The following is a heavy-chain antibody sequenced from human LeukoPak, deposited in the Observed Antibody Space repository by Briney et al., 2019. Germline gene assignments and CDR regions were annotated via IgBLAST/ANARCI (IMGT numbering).Heavy chain of an antibody. CDR2: ISYDGSNK. CDR1: GFTFSGYP. D-gene: IGHD3-10*01. J-gene: IGHJ4*02. CDR3: AKGAFGFKRVPNFDY. V-gene: IGHV3-30-3*02. Sequence: PGKSLRLSCAASGFTFSGYPIHWVRQAPGKGLEWVAVISYDGSNKYYADSVEGRFTISRDNSKNTLYLQMNSLRAEDTAVYYCAKGAFGFKRVPNFDYWGQGTLVTVSS.